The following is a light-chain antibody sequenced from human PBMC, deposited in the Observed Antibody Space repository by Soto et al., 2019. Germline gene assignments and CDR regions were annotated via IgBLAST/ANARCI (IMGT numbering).Light chain of an antibody. CDR3: ATWDDSLSGRV. Sequence: QSVLTQTPSASGTPGQRVTMSCSGSSSNIENNFVYWYQHLPGTAPRLLIYNNNQRPSRVPDRFSGSKSSASASLTISGLRSDDAGDYYCATWDDSLSGRVFGGGTKVTVL. CDR1: SSNIENNF. V-gene: IGLV1-47*02. CDR2: NNN. J-gene: IGLJ3*02.